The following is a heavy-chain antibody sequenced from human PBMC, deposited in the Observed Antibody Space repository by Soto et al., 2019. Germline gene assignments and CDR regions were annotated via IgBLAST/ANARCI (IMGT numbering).Heavy chain of an antibody. J-gene: IGHJ6*02. CDR3: ARGPSHYDFWSGYRPPYYYYYGMDV. Sequence: SETLSLTCAVYGGSFSGYYWSRIRQPPGKWLEWIGEINHSGSTNYNPSLKSRVTISVDTSKNQFSLKLSSVTAADTAVYYCARGPSHYDFWSGYRPPYYYYYGMDVWGQGXTVTVYS. D-gene: IGHD3-3*01. V-gene: IGHV4-34*01. CDR2: INHSGST. CDR1: GGSFSGYY.